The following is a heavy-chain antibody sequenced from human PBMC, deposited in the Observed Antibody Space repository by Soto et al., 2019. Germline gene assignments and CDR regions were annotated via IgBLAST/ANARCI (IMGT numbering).Heavy chain of an antibody. J-gene: IGHJ5*02. CDR3: ARAHGWFDP. Sequence: PSETLSLTCTVSGGSISSYYWSWIRQPPGKGLEWIGYIYYSGGTNYNPSLKSRVTISVDTSKNQFSLKLSSVTAADTAVYYCARAHGWFDPWGQGTLVTVSS. CDR2: IYYSGGT. CDR1: GGSISSYY. V-gene: IGHV4-59*01.